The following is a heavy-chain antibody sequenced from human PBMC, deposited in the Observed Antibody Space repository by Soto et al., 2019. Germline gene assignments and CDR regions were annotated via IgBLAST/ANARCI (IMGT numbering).Heavy chain of an antibody. V-gene: IGHV3-53*01. CDR3: ARDYSSSRYYGMDV. CDR1: GFSVSNNY. CDR2: IYYTGDT. D-gene: IGHD6-6*01. J-gene: IGHJ6*02. Sequence: HPGGSLRLSCAASGFSVSNNYMSWVRQAPGKGLEWVSVIYYTGDTYYADSVKGRFTISRDNAKDSLYLQMNSLRAEDTAVYYCARDYSSSRYYGMDVWGQGTTVTVSS.